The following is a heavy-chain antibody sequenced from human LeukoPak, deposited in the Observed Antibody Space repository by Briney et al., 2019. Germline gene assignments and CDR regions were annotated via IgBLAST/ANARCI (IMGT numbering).Heavy chain of an antibody. V-gene: IGHV3-9*01. D-gene: IGHD6-19*01. Sequence: GGSLRLSCAASGFTFDDYAMHWVRQAPGKGLEWVSGISWNSGSIGYADSVKGRFTISRDNAKNSLYLQMNSLRAEDTAVYYCASIQWLVSNFDYWGQGTLVTVSS. CDR2: ISWNSGSI. J-gene: IGHJ4*02. CDR3: ASIQWLVSNFDY. CDR1: GFTFDDYA.